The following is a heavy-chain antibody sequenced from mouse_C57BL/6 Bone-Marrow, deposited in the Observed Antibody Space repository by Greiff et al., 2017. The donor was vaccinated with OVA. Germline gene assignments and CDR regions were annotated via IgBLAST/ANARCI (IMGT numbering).Heavy chain of an antibody. CDR1: EYEFPSHD. Sequence: EVNVVESGGGLVQPGESLKLSCESNEYEFPSHDMSWVRKTPEKRLELVAAINSDGGSTYYPDTMERRFIISRDNTKKTLYLQMCSLRSEDTALYYCARHQVGWLLPWFAYWGQGTLVTVSA. CDR3: ARHQVGWLLPWFAY. CDR2: INSDGGST. J-gene: IGHJ3*01. D-gene: IGHD2-3*01. V-gene: IGHV5-2*01.